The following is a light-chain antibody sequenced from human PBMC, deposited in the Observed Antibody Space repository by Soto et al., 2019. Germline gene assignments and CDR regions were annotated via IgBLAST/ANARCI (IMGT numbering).Light chain of an antibody. V-gene: IGLV2-14*03. J-gene: IGLJ1*01. CDR3: VSYTSSTTYV. CDR2: DVA. CDR1: SSDVGGSNF. Sequence: QSVLTQPASVSDSPGQSITISCTGTSSDVGGSNFVSWYQQHPGKPPKLIIYDVANRPSGVSNRFSGSKSGSTASLIISRLQPEDEADYYCVSYTSSTTYVFGTGTKVTV.